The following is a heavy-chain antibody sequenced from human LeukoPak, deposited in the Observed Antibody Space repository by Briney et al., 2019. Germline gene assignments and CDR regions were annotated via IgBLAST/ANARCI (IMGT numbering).Heavy chain of an antibody. V-gene: IGHV4-34*01. J-gene: IGHJ4*02. CDR3: ARLYYYGSGSH. CDR2: INHSGST. Sequence: SETLSLTCAVYVESFSGYHGSGIRQPPGKGVEWMVEINHSGSTNYTQSLKSRVTIWVDTSKNEFSLKLSCVTAADTAVYSCARLYYYGSGSHWGQGTLVTVSS. CDR1: VESFSGYH. D-gene: IGHD3-10*01.